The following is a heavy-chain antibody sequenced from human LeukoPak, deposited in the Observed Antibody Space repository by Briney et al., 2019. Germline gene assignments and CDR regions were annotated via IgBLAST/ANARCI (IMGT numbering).Heavy chain of an antibody. CDR1: GGSFSGYY. CDR2: INHSGST. D-gene: IGHD2-2*01. V-gene: IGHV4-34*01. J-gene: IGHJ4*02. CDR3: ARHIVVVPTNNYFDY. Sequence: SETLSLTCAVYGGSFSGYYWSWIRQPPGKGLEWIGEINHSGSTNYNPSLKSRVTISVDTSKNQFSLKLSSVTAADTAVYYCARHIVVVPTNNYFDYWGQGTLVTVSS.